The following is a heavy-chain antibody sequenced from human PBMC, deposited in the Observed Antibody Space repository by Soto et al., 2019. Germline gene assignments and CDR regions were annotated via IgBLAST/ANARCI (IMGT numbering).Heavy chain of an antibody. CDR1: GGSINSGGNY. V-gene: IGHV4-31*03. CDR3: ARRVFP. CDR2: IYYSGST. J-gene: IGHJ5*02. Sequence: QVQLQESGPGLVKPSQTLSVTCTVSGGSINSGGNYWNWIRQHPGKGLAWIGHIYYSGSTYYHPSLKSRVTISVDTSKNQFSLKLSSLTVAATAVYYCARRVFPWGQGTLVTVSS.